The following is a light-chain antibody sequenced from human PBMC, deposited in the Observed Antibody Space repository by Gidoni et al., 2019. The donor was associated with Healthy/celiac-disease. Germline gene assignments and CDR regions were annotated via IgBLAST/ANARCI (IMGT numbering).Light chain of an antibody. V-gene: IGKV1-33*01. CDR1: QDISNY. Sequence: DIQMTKSPSSLSASVGDRVNITCQASQDISNYLNWYQQKPGKAPKLLIYDASNLETGVPSRFSGSGSGTDFTFTISSLQPEDIATYYCQQYDNLPLTFGPGTKVDIK. CDR2: DAS. CDR3: QQYDNLPLT. J-gene: IGKJ3*01.